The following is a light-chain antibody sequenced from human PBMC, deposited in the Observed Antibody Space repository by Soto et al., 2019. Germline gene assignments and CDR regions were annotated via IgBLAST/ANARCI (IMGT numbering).Light chain of an antibody. Sequence: IQMTHSPSTLSASVLYRVTITFRASQSISTWLSFYQQKAGKAPKLLIYKSSSLESGVPSRFSGSGSGTEFTLTISSLQPGDFATYYCQQYSSRSTFGQGTKVDNK. CDR2: KSS. V-gene: IGKV1-5*03. CDR3: QQYSSRST. CDR1: QSISTW. J-gene: IGKJ1*01.